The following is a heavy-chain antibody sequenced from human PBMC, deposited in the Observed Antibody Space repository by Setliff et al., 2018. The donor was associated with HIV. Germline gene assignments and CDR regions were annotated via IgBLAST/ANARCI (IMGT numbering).Heavy chain of an antibody. D-gene: IGHD6-19*01. J-gene: IGHJ4*02. V-gene: IGHV3-33*01. CDR1: GFTLKTDA. Sequence: GSLRLSCAASGFTLKTDAMHWVRQAPGKGLEWVAFIWYDGSNKEYGDSVKGRFTISRDNSKNMVYLEMNNLRGEDSAVYYCARDPAMSGWALADWGQGTQVTVSS. CDR2: IWYDGSNK. CDR3: ARDPAMSGWALAD.